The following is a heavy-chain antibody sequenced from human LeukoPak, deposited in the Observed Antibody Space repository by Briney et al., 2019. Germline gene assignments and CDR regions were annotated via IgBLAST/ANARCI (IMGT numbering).Heavy chain of an antibody. J-gene: IGHJ4*02. V-gene: IGHV1-46*01. CDR3: ASGDYGGNERDY. D-gene: IGHD4-23*01. Sequence: GASVKVSCKASGYTFTSYYMHWVRQAPGQGLEWMGIINPSGGSTSYAQKFQGRVTMTRDTSTSTVYMELSSLRSEDTTVYYCASGDYGGNERDYWGQGTLVTVSS. CDR1: GYTFTSYY. CDR2: INPSGGST.